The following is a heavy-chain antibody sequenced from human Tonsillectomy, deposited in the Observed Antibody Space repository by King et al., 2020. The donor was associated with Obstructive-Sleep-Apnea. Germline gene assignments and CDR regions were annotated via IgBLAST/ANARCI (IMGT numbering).Heavy chain of an antibody. CDR2: ISYDGSDK. J-gene: IGHJ5*02. Sequence: QVQLVESGGGVVQPGRSLRLSCAASGFTFSNYGMHWVRQAPGEGLEWVAIISYDGSDKYYADSLKGRFTISRDNSKSTLYLQMNSLRPEDTAVYYSGGYNWFDPWGQGTLVTVSS. V-gene: IGHV3-30*03. CDR3: GGYNWFDP. CDR1: GFTFSNYG. D-gene: IGHD6-13*01.